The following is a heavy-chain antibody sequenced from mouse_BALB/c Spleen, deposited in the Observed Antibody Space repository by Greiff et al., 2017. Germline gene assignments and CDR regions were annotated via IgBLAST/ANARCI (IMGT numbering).Heavy chain of an antibody. CDR3: ARSDYDGAWFAY. CDR2: ISSGSSTI. Sequence: EVQLQESGGGLVQPGGSRKLSCAASGFTFSSFGMHWVRQAPEKGLEWVAYISSGSSTIYYADTVKGRFTISRDNPKNTLFLQMTSLRSEDTAMYYCARSDYDGAWFAYWGQGTLVTVSA. D-gene: IGHD2-4*01. CDR1: GFTFSSFG. V-gene: IGHV5-17*02. J-gene: IGHJ3*01.